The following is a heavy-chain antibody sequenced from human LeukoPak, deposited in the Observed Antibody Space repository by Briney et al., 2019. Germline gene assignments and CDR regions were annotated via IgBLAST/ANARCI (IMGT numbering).Heavy chain of an antibody. Sequence: GGSLRLSCAASGVTFSDYSMNWVRQAPGKGLEWVASVNTVSSYIYYADSMRGRFTISRDNAKNSLFLQMNSLRAEDTGVYYCARLRRNSDRSDFFYYYDHWGQGTLVTVSS. D-gene: IGHD3-22*01. J-gene: IGHJ4*02. V-gene: IGHV3-21*01. CDR2: VNTVSSYI. CDR3: ARLRRNSDRSDFFYYYDH. CDR1: GVTFSDYS.